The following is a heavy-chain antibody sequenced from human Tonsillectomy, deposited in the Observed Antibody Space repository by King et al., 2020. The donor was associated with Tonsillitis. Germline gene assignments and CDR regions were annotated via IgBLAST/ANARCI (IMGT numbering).Heavy chain of an antibody. V-gene: IGHV1-46*01. Sequence: VQLVESGAEVKKPGASVTVSCKASGYTFTGFYIHWVRQAPGQGLEWMGKINPSGGTTIYAQNFQGRVMMTRDTSTSTIYMELSSLRSEDTAIYYCARALYYYDSGSYYNPDWFDPWGQGTLVTVSS. CDR2: INPSGGTT. CDR3: ARALYYYDSGSYYNPDWFDP. D-gene: IGHD3-10*01. CDR1: GYTFTGFY. J-gene: IGHJ5*02.